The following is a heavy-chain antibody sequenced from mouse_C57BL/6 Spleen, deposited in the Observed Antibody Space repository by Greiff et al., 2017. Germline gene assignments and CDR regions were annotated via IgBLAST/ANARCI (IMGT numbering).Heavy chain of an antibody. Sequence: EVKLMESGGGLVQPGGSLKLSCAASGFTFSDYGMVWVRQAPRKGPEWVAFISNLAYSIYYADTVTGRFTISRENAKNTLYLEMSSLRSEDTAMYYCARHGPFYAMDYWGQGTSVTVSS. CDR1: GFTFSDYG. CDR3: ARHGPFYAMDY. V-gene: IGHV5-15*01. J-gene: IGHJ4*01. CDR2: ISNLAYSI.